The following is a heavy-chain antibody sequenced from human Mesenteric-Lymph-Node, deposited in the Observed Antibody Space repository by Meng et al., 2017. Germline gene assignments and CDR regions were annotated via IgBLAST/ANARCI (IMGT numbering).Heavy chain of an antibody. V-gene: IGHV3-30*10. Sequence: GESLKISCVASGFTFSSYTMHWVRQAPGKGPEWVTGISYDGRNEYYTDSVKGRFTISRDNSKNTLYLQMNSLRAEDTAVYYCARDQKYCCSTSCLIDYYYYYGMDVWGQRTTVTVSS. CDR3: ARDQKYCCSTSCLIDYYYYYGMDV. CDR1: GFTFSSYT. J-gene: IGHJ6*02. CDR2: ISYDGRNE. D-gene: IGHD2-2*01.